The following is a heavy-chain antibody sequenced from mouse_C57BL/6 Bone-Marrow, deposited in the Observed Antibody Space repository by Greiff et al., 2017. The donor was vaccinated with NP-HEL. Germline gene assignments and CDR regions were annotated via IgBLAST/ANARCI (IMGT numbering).Heavy chain of an antibody. CDR3: ARGDGYYDY. Sequence: QVQLKQPGAELVKPGASVKLSCKASGYTFTSYWMQWVKQRPGQGLEWIGEIDPSDIYTNYNQKFTGNAPLTVDTSSSTAYMQLSSLTSEDSAVYYCARGDGYYDYWGQGTTLTVSS. CDR1: GYTFTSYW. V-gene: IGHV1-50*01. CDR2: IDPSDIYT. J-gene: IGHJ2*01. D-gene: IGHD2-3*01.